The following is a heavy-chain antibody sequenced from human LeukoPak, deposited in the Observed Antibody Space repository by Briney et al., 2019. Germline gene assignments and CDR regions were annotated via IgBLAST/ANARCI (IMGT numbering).Heavy chain of an antibody. J-gene: IGHJ4*02. CDR2: IYYSGST. CDR1: GGYISSSTYY. V-gene: IGHV4-39*01. D-gene: IGHD6-6*01. Sequence: SETLSLTCTVSGGYISSSTYYWGWIRQPPGKGLEWIGSIYYSGSTYYNPSLKSRVTISVDTSKNHFSLNLSSVTAADTAVYYCARQSRGSSSSRDYFDYWGQGTLVTVSS. CDR3: ARQSRGSSSSRDYFDY.